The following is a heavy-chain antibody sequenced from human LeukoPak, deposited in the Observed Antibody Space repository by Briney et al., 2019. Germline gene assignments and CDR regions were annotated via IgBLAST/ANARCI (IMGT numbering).Heavy chain of an antibody. D-gene: IGHD4-23*01. CDR3: AREDYRGNTRAFDI. Sequence: PGGSLRLSCAASGFTVSSNYMSWVRQAPGKGLEGVSLIYSGGSTYYADSVKGRFTISRDNSKNTLYLQMNTLRAEDTAVYYCAREDYRGNTRAFDIWGQGAMVTVSS. CDR1: GFTVSSNY. V-gene: IGHV3-53*01. CDR2: IYSGGST. J-gene: IGHJ3*02.